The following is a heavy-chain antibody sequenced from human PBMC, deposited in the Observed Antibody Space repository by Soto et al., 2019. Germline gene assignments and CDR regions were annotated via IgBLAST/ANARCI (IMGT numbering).Heavy chain of an antibody. V-gene: IGHV1-18*04. J-gene: IGHJ4*02. CDR3: ARLHGYSSGWYDY. CDR2: ISTFNGNA. D-gene: IGHD6-19*01. Sequence: QVQLVQSGAEVKKPGASVKVSCKASGYTFSSNGVSWVRQAPGQGLEWMGWISTFNGNAHYVQKFQGRVTMTTDTSTNTAYMELTSLSSDDTAVYYCARLHGYSSGWYDYWGQGTLVTVSS. CDR1: GYTFSSNG.